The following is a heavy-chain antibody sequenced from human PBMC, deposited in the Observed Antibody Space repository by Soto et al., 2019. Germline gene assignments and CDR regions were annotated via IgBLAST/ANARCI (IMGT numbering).Heavy chain of an antibody. CDR1: GFIVSSNY. CDR2: IYSGGQI. J-gene: IGHJ4*02. Sequence: EVQLVESGGGLVQPGGSLRLSCAASGFIVSSNYMSWVRQAPGKGLEWVSVIYSGGQIYYVDSVKGRFTSSRDNSKNTLYLQMNSLRVEDSGVYYWAGNTEKGYWGQGTLVTVSS. D-gene: IGHD2-2*02. V-gene: IGHV3-66*01. CDR3: AGNTEKGY.